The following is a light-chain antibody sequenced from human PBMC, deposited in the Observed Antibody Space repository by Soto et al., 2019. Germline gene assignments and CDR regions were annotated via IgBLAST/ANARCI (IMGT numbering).Light chain of an antibody. J-gene: IGKJ4*01. CDR3: QQRSDWPPLT. Sequence: EIVLTQSPATLSLSPGERATLSCRASQSVSSYLAWYQQKPGQAPRLLIYDVSNRATGTPARFSGSGSGTDFTLTSSSLEPDDSAVYYCQQRSDWPPLTFGGGTKVEIK. CDR1: QSVSSY. V-gene: IGKV3-11*01. CDR2: DVS.